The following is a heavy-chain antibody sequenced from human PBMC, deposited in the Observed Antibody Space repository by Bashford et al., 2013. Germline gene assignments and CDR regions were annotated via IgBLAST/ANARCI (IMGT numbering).Heavy chain of an antibody. CDR2: INHSGST. V-gene: IGHV4-34*01. CDR1: WVLQWLL. D-gene: IGHD6-6*01. J-gene: IGHJ5*02. CDR3: ARGRHIAARPKLFWFDP. Sequence: ETLSLHLRCLWWVLQWLLLELDPPAPGKGLEWIGEINHSGSTNYNPSLKSRVTISVDTSKNQFSLKLSSVTAADTAVYYCARGRHIAARPKLFWFDPLGPREPLVTPSPQ.